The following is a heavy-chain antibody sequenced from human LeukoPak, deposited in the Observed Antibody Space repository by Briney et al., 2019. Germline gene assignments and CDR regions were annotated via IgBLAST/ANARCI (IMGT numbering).Heavy chain of an antibody. Sequence: SETLSLTCAVYGGSFSGYYWSWIRQPPGKGLEWIGEINHSGSTNYNPSLKSRVTISVDTSKNQFSLKLSSVTAADTAVYYCARGDRDITNNWNDVLYYYYMDVWGKGTTVTISS. CDR3: ARGDRDITNNWNDVLYYYYMDV. CDR2: INHSGST. D-gene: IGHD1-1*01. J-gene: IGHJ6*03. V-gene: IGHV4-34*01. CDR1: GGSFSGYY.